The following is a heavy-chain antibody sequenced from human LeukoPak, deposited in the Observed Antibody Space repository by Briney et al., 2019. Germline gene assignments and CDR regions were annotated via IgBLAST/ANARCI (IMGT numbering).Heavy chain of an antibody. J-gene: IGHJ4*02. CDR1: GFTFSSYS. CDR3: ARDSPMTTVVTPDYFDY. Sequence: GSLRLSCAASGFTFSSYSMNWVRQAPGKGLEWVSSISSSSSYIYYADSVKGRFTISRDNAKNSLYLQMNSLRAEDTAVYYCARDSPMTTVVTPDYFDYWGQGTLVTVSS. D-gene: IGHD4-23*01. CDR2: ISSSSSYI. V-gene: IGHV3-21*01.